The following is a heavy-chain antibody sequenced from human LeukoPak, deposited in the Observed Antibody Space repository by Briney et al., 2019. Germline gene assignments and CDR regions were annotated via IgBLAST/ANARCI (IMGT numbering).Heavy chain of an antibody. D-gene: IGHD3-10*01. CDR3: AGLDASLAHLSGSFPDY. V-gene: IGHV4-39*01. J-gene: IGHJ4*02. CDR2: VEYSRRP. Sequence: PSETLSLTCTVSGGWPTNSDSFWGWVRHPPGAGFGWVGNVEYSRRPHRNPSRMGRVTINADRSRKQFSLNLSSVTAADTAVYFCAGLDASLAHLSGSFPDYWGQGALVTVSS. CDR1: GGWPTNSDSF.